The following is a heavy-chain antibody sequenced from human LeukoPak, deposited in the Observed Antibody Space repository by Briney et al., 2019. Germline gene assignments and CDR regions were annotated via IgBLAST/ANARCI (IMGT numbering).Heavy chain of an antibody. D-gene: IGHD2-2*01. V-gene: IGHV1-69*06. CDR2: IIPIFGTA. CDR3: ARDSPIVVVPAATGIYYMDV. Sequence: SVKVSCKASVGTFSSYAISWVRQAPGQGLEWMGRIIPIFGTANYAQKFQGRVTITADKSTSTAYMELSSLRSEDTAVYYCARDSPIVVVPAATGIYYMDVWGKGTTVTVSS. J-gene: IGHJ6*03. CDR1: VGTFSSYA.